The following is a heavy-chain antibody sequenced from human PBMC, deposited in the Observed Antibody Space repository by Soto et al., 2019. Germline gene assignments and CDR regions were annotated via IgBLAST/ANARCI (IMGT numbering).Heavy chain of an antibody. Sequence: PGGSLRLSCAASGFTFSSYAMSWVRQAPGKWLEWVSAISGSGGSTYYADSVKVRFTISRDNSKNTLYLQMNSLRAEDTAVYYCARELRFLEWSRVNYWFDPWGQGTLVTVSS. CDR1: GFTFSSYA. J-gene: IGHJ5*02. CDR3: ARELRFLEWSRVNYWFDP. D-gene: IGHD3-3*01. CDR2: ISGSGGST. V-gene: IGHV3-23*01.